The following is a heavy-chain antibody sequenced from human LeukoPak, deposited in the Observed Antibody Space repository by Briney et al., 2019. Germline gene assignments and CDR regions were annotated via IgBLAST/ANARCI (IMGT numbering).Heavy chain of an antibody. V-gene: IGHV5-51*01. CDR3: ARRDCSSTSGYTGWFDP. CDR2: IYPGDSDT. J-gene: IGHJ5*02. CDR1: GYSFTSYW. D-gene: IGHD2-2*02. Sequence: GESLKISCQGSGYSFTSYWIGWVRQMPGKGLEWMGIIYPGDSDTRYSPSFQGQVTISADKSISTAYLQWSSLKASDDAMYYCARRDCSSTSGYTGWFDPWGQGTLVTVSS.